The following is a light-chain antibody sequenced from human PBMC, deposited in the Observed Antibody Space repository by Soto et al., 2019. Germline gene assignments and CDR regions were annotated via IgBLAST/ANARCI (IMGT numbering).Light chain of an antibody. CDR1: QSVSSSY. CDR3: QQYGNSTRYT. Sequence: EIVLTQSPGTLSLSPGERATLSCRASQSVSSSYLAWYQQKPGQAPRLLIYGASSRATDIPDRFSGSGSGTDFTLTISRLEPEDFAVYYCQQYGNSTRYTFGQGTKLEIK. V-gene: IGKV3-20*01. J-gene: IGKJ2*01. CDR2: GAS.